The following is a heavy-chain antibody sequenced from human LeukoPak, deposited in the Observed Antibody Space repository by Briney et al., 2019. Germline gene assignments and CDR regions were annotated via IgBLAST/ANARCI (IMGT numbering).Heavy chain of an antibody. CDR1: GFTFSSYA. V-gene: IGHV3-23*01. D-gene: IGHD5-12*01. Sequence: PGGSLRLSCAASGFTFSSYAMTWVRQAPGEGLEWVSAISGGGGSTYYADSVKGRFTISRDNSKNTLYLQMNSLRAEDTAVYYCAKARSIVATSMFDYWGQGTLVTVSS. CDR3: AKARSIVATSMFDY. CDR2: ISGGGGST. J-gene: IGHJ4*02.